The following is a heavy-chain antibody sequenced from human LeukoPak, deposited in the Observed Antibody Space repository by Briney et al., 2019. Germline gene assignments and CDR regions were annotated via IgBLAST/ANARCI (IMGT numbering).Heavy chain of an antibody. V-gene: IGHV1-2*02. CDR1: GYTFTGYY. D-gene: IGHD2-2*01. CDR3: ARPDDGTSIPDY. J-gene: IGHJ4*02. Sequence: ASVKVSCTASGYTFTGYYMHWVRRAPGQGLEWMGWINPNSGGTNYAQKFQGRVTMTRDTSMSTAYMELSRLRSDDTAVYYCARPDDGTSIPDYWGQGTLVTVSS. CDR2: INPNSGGT.